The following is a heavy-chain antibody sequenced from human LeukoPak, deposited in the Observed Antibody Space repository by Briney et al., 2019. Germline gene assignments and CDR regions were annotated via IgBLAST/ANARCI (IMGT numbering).Heavy chain of an antibody. J-gene: IGHJ4*02. Sequence: PGGSLRLSCAASGFTFSSYWMHWVRQAPGKGLVWVSRINSDGSTTTYADSVKGRFTISRDNSKNTVYLQMNSLRAEDTAVYYCAKDFGGAGSYYCPFDSWGQGTLVTVSS. CDR2: INSDGSTT. CDR3: AKDFGGAGSYYCPFDS. D-gene: IGHD3-10*01. V-gene: IGHV3-74*01. CDR1: GFTFSSYW.